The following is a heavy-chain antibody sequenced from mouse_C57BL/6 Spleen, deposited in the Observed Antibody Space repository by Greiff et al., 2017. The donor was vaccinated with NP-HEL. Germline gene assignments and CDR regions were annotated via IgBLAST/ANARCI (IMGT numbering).Heavy chain of an antibody. J-gene: IGHJ1*03. CDR3: ARGGSSYPGYFDV. V-gene: IGHV1-54*01. D-gene: IGHD1-1*01. CDR2: INPGSGGT. CDR1: GYAFTNYL. Sequence: QVQLQQSGAELVRPGTSVKVSCKASGYAFTNYLIEWVKQRPGQGLEWIGVINPGSGGTNYNEKFKGKATLTADKSSSTAYMQRSSLTSEDSAVYFCARGGSSYPGYFDVWGTGTTVTVSS.